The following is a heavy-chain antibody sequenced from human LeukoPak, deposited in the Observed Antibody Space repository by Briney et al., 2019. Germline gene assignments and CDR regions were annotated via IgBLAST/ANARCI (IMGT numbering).Heavy chain of an antibody. D-gene: IGHD4-23*01. CDR1: GGSVSSGSYY. CDR2: IYYSGST. J-gene: IGHJ4*02. Sequence: SETLSLTCTVSGGSVSSGSYYWSWIRQPPGKGLEWIGYIYYSGSTNYNPSLKSRVTISVDTSKNQFSLKLSSVTAADTAVYNCARDSSILGNPLDYWGQGTLVTVSS. CDR3: ARDSSILGNPLDY. V-gene: IGHV4-61*01.